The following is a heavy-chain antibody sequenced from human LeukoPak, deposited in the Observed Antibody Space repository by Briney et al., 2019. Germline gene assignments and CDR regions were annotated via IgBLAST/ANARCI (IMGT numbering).Heavy chain of an antibody. J-gene: IGHJ4*02. CDR2: ISYSGST. CDR1: GGSISSYY. Sequence: SETLSLTCTVSGGSISSYYWNWIRQSPGKGLEWIGYISYSGSTNYNPSLKSRVTISLDTSKNQFSLKVRSVTAADTAVYYCARGFDSKSTYFDYWGQGTLVTVSS. CDR3: ARGFDSKSTYFDY. V-gene: IGHV4-59*01. D-gene: IGHD5-12*01.